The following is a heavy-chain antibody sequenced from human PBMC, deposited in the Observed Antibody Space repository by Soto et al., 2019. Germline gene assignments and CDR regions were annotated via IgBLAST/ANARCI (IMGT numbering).Heavy chain of an antibody. D-gene: IGHD3-16*01. CDR1: GYTFTRHL. V-gene: IGHV1-3*04. CDR2: INTGNGNT. Sequence: APVKVSCKTSGYTFTRHLLHWVRQAPGQRLEWMGWINTGNGNTKYSEKFQGRVTITRDTSANTVFLDLRSLTSEDTALYYCARDFSQMRFDFFDYWGQGTLVTVSS. CDR3: ARDFSQMRFDFFDY. J-gene: IGHJ4*02.